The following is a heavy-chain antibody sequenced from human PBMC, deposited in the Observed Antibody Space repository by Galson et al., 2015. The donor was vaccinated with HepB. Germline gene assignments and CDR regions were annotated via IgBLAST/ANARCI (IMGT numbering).Heavy chain of an antibody. D-gene: IGHD6-13*01. CDR2: ISYDGSNK. J-gene: IGHJ6*03. CDR3: ARGPGGVAAAALPYYSYYYYMDV. V-gene: IGHV3-30-3*01. CDR1: RFIFSNYA. Sequence: SLRLSCAASRFIFSNYAMHWVRQAPGKGLEWVAVISYDGSNKYYADSVKGRFTISRDNSKNTLYLQMNSLRAEDTAVYYCARGPGGVAAAALPYYSYYYYMDVWGKGTTVTVSS.